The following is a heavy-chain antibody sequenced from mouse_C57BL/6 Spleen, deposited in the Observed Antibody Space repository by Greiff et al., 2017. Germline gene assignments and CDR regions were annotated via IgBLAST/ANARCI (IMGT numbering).Heavy chain of an antibody. CDR2: IDPENGDT. CDR3: TGITTVGMDY. CDR1: GFNIKDDY. V-gene: IGHV14-4*01. J-gene: IGHJ4*01. Sequence: EVKLVESGAELVRPGASVKLSCTASGFNIKDDYMHWVKQRPEQGLEWIGWIDPENGDTEYASKFKGKDTITADTSSNTAYLQLSSLTSEDTAVYYCTGITTVGMDYWGKGTSVTVAS. D-gene: IGHD1-1*01.